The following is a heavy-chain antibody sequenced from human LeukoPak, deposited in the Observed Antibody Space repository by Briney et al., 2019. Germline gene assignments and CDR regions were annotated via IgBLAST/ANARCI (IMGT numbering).Heavy chain of an antibody. CDR2: IIPFLGIA. D-gene: IGHD3-10*01. CDR3: ATHESRDYYFDY. J-gene: IGHJ4*02. CDR1: GGTFSSYA. V-gene: IGHV1-69*04. Sequence: ASVKVSCKASGGTFSSYAISWVRQAPGQGLEWMGRIIPFLGIANYAQKFQGRVTITADKSTSTAYMELSSLRSEDTAVYYCATHESRDYYFDYWGQGTLVTVSS.